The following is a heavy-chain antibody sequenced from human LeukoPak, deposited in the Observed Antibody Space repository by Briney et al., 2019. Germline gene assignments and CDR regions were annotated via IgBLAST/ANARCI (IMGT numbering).Heavy chain of an antibody. Sequence: GGSLRLSCAASGFTFSSYEMNWVRQAPGKGLEWVAVISYDGSDKFYADSVKGRFTISRDSSKNTLYLQMNSLRPEDTAVYYCARARPSMWIDYWGQGTLVTVSS. CDR3: ARARPSMWIDY. D-gene: IGHD5-12*01. CDR1: GFTFSSYE. J-gene: IGHJ4*02. V-gene: IGHV3-30*04. CDR2: ISYDGSDK.